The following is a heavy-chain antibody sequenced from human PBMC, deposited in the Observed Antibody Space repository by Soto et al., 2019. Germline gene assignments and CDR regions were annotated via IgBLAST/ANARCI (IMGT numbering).Heavy chain of an antibody. J-gene: IGHJ3*02. CDR1: GGTFSSYA. CDR3: ARAETPYYYDSSGIDAFDI. V-gene: IGHV1-69*05. Sequence: SVKVSCKASGGTFSSYAISWVRQAPGQGLEWMGGINPISGRTNYAQKFQGWVTMTRDESTSTAYMELSRLRSDDTAVYYCARAETPYYYDSSGIDAFDIWGQGTMVTVSS. D-gene: IGHD3-22*01. CDR2: INPISGRT.